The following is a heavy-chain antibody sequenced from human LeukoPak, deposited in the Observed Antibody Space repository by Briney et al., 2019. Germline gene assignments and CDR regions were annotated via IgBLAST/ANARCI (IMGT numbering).Heavy chain of an antibody. J-gene: IGHJ4*02. V-gene: IGHV4-61*02. Sequence: SETLSLTCTVSGGYISSGSYYWNWIRQPSGKGLEWIGRIYTSGSTNYNPSLKSRVTISVDTSKNQFSLKLSSVTAADTAVYYCSAEPQDYYDSSGYSDYWGQGTLVTVSS. CDR3: SAEPQDYYDSSGYSDY. CDR1: GGYISSGSYY. CDR2: IYTSGST. D-gene: IGHD3-22*01.